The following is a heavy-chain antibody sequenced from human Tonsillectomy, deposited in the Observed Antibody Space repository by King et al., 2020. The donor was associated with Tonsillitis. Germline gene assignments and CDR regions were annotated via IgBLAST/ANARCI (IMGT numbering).Heavy chain of an antibody. CDR3: TTHPSSRLI. D-gene: IGHD6-6*01. J-gene: IGHJ3*02. CDR2: IKSKSEGGTT. V-gene: IGHV3-15*01. Sequence: VRQAPGKGLELVGRIKSKSEGGTTDYAAPVNGRFTISRDDSKNTLFLQMTILKTEDTAVYYCTTHPSSRLIWVQGTMVTVFS.